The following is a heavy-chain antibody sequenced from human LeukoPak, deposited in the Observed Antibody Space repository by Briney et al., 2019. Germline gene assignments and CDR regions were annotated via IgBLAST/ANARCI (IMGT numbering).Heavy chain of an antibody. V-gene: IGHV4-61*02. CDR1: GGSISSGSYF. J-gene: IGHJ3*02. Sequence: SETLSLTCTVSGGSISSGSYFWSWIRQPAGKGLEWIGRIYTSGSTNYNPSLKSRVTISVDTSKNQFSLKLSSVTAADTAVYYCASDRIEVDAFDIWGQGTMVTVSS. CDR3: ASDRIEVDAFDI. D-gene: IGHD2-15*01. CDR2: IYTSGST.